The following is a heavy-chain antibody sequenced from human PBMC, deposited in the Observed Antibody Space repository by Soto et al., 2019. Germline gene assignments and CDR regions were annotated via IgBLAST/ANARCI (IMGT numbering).Heavy chain of an antibody. Sequence: QVQLVESGGGVVQPGRSLRLSCAASGFTFSSYAMHWVRQAPGKGLEWVAVISYDGSNKYYADSVKGRFTISRDNSKNTLFLQMNSLRAEDTAAYYCAREGYDFWSGYEGYYYYGMDVWGQGTTVTVSS. CDR2: ISYDGSNK. V-gene: IGHV3-30-3*01. D-gene: IGHD3-3*01. J-gene: IGHJ6*02. CDR1: GFTFSSYA. CDR3: AREGYDFWSGYEGYYYYGMDV.